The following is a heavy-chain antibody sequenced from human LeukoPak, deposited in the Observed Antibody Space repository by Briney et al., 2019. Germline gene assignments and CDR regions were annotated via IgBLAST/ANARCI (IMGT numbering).Heavy chain of an antibody. CDR3: ARGGPPYSSSWYIGFDP. CDR1: GGSISSGGYY. J-gene: IGHJ5*02. V-gene: IGHV4-31*03. CDR2: IYYSGST. D-gene: IGHD6-13*01. Sequence: PSETLSLTCTVSGGSISSGGYYWSWIRQHPGKGLEWIGYIYYSGSTYYNPSLKSRVTISVDTSKNQFSLKLSSVTAADTAVYYCARGGPPYSSSWYIGFDPWGQGTLVTVSS.